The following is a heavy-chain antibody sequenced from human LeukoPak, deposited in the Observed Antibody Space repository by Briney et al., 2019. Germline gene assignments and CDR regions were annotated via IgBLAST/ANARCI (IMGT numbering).Heavy chain of an antibody. CDR3: AREYSSEYYFDY. J-gene: IGHJ4*02. Sequence: GGSLRLSCAASGFTFCDYYMSWIRQAPGKGLEWISYISSSGSTIYYADSVKGRFTISRDNAKNSLYLQMNSLRAEDTAVYYCAREYSSEYYFDYWGQGTLVTVSS. V-gene: IGHV3-11*01. D-gene: IGHD5-12*01. CDR1: GFTFCDYY. CDR2: ISSSGSTI.